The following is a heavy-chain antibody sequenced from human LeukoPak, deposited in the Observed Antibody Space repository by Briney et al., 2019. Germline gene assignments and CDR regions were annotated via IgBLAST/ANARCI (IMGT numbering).Heavy chain of an antibody. CDR1: GLTFSSYS. J-gene: IGHJ4*02. V-gene: IGHV3-23*01. CDR3: AKSTAVAGTFDY. D-gene: IGHD6-19*01. CDR2: ISASGGDT. Sequence: GGSLRLSCVVSGLTFSSYSMSWVRQAPGKGLDWVSGISASGGDTWYPDSVKGRFTISRDNSKNTLFLQMSSLRVEDTAMYYCAKSTAVAGTFDYWGQGTLVTVSS.